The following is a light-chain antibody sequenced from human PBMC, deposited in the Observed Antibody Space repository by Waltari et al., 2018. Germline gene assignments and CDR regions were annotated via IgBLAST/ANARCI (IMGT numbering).Light chain of an antibody. Sequence: ALPQSPLSLPVTPRAPASIFCRSLQGLLHSDGRNFLGWYVQKPGQSPQLLIYLGSNRASGVPDRFSGGGSGTDFTLTISRVEAEDVGVYYCMQTQEIPLTFGGGTKVEIK. J-gene: IGKJ4*01. V-gene: IGKV2-28*01. CDR2: LGS. CDR1: QGLLHSDGRNF. CDR3: MQTQEIPLT.